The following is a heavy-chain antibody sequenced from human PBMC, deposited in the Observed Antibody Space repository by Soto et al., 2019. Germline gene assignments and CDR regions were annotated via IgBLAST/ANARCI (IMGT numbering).Heavy chain of an antibody. Sequence: QVQLVQSGAEVKTPVSSVKVSCKASGGTFNSYSIDWVRQAPGQGFEWMGGIIPMSGRPNYAQRFQGRVTFSADKSTNPVCTEVNSVPHEDPAVYYCTRRGGQSANWFDPWGRGTLVTVSS. CDR2: IIPMSGRP. CDR3: TRRGGQSANWFDP. CDR1: GGTFNSYS. J-gene: IGHJ5*02. V-gene: IGHV1-69*06.